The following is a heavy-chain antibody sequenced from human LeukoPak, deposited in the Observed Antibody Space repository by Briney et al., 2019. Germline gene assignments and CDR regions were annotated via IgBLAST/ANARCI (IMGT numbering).Heavy chain of an antibody. CDR3: ARTIFGGYCSSTSCYAGGYLDY. J-gene: IGHJ4*02. D-gene: IGHD2-2*03. V-gene: IGHV3-21*01. Sequence: GGSLRLSCAASGFTLSSYSMNWVRQAPGKGLEWVSSISSSSSYIHYADSVKGRFTISRDNAKNSLYLQMNSLRVEDTAVYYRARTIFGGYCSSTSCYAGGYLDYWGQGTLVTVAS. CDR2: ISSSSSYI. CDR1: GFTLSSYS.